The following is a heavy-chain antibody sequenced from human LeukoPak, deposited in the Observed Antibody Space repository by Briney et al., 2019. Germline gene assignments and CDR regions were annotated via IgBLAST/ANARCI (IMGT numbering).Heavy chain of an antibody. V-gene: IGHV4-34*01. CDR3: ARGFTMVRGVIITRFGYYYYGMDV. Sequence: SETLSLTCAVYGGSLSGYYWSWIRQPPGKGLEWIGEINHSGSTNYDPSLKSRVTISVDTSKNQFSLKLSSVTAADTAVYYCARGFTMVRGVIITRFGYYYYGMDVWGKGTTVTVSS. J-gene: IGHJ6*04. CDR1: GGSLSGYY. D-gene: IGHD3-10*01. CDR2: INHSGST.